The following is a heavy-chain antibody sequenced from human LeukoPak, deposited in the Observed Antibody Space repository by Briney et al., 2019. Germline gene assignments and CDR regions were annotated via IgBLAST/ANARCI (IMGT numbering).Heavy chain of an antibody. CDR3: ARAYSDIWSGYYFDS. CDR2: IRTSGST. D-gene: IGHD3-3*01. V-gene: IGHV4-4*07. CDR1: GGSITSYY. Sequence: SETLSLTCSVSGGSITSYYWSWIRQSAGKGLEGIGRIRTSGSTNYNPSLKSRVTMSVDTSNNQFSLKLTSVTAADTAVYYCARAYSDIWSGYYFDSWGQGILVTVSS. J-gene: IGHJ4*02.